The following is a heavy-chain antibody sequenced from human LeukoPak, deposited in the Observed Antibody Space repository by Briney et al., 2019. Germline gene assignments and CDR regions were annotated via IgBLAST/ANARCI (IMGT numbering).Heavy chain of an antibody. J-gene: IGHJ4*02. CDR2: ISYDGSNK. Sequence: GGSLRLSCAASGFTFSSYGMHWVRQAPGKGLEWVAVISYDGSNKYYADSVKGRFTISRDNSKNTLYLQMNSLRAEDTAVYYCAKDKSVGRFPSYYFDYWGQGTLVTVSS. CDR1: GFTFSSYG. V-gene: IGHV3-30*18. CDR3: AKDKSVGRFPSYYFDY. D-gene: IGHD3-10*01.